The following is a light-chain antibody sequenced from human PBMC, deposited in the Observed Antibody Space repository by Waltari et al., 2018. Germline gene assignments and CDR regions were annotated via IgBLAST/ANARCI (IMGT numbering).Light chain of an antibody. CDR2: EVS. CDR3: CSYTSSSTLHVV. J-gene: IGLJ2*01. V-gene: IGLV2-14*01. CDR1: NSDVGGYDY. Sequence: QSTLTQPASVSGSPGQSITISCTGTNSDVGGYDYVSWYQQHPGEAPKLMFYEVSNRPSGVSNRFSGSKSGNTASLTISGLQAEDEAHYFCCSYTSSSTLHVVFGGGTKLTVL.